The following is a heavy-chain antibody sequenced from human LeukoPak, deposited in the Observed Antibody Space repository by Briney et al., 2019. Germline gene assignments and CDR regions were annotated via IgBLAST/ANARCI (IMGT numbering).Heavy chain of an antibody. CDR1: GGTFSSYA. CDR3: ARGQTIFGVVIYYFDF. Sequence: AAVKVSCKSSGGTFSSYAISWLRQAPGQGLEWVGWINPSSGGTNYAQNFQGRVTMTRDTSISAAYMELSRLTSDDTAVYYCARGQTIFGVVIYYFDFWGQGTLVTVSS. J-gene: IGHJ4*02. D-gene: IGHD3-3*01. V-gene: IGHV1-2*02. CDR2: INPSSGGT.